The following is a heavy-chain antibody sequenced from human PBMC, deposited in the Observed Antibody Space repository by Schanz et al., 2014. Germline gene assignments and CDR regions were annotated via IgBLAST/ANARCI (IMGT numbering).Heavy chain of an antibody. CDR3: ARHGGIPYYPMDV. J-gene: IGHJ6*02. CDR2: IQYTGIT. D-gene: IGHD3-16*01. Sequence: QVQLQESGPRLVKSSETLSLACVVSGDSILSYYWSWIRQSPGKGLDWIGYIQYTGITNYNPSLQSRVTISVNPPKTRVSLRLISVPAADTAVYYCARHGGIPYYPMDVWGQGTTVTVSS. CDR1: GDSILSYY. V-gene: IGHV4-59*08.